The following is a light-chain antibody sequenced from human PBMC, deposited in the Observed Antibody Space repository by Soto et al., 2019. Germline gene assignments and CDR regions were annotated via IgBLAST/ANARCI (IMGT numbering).Light chain of an antibody. J-gene: IGKJ3*01. V-gene: IGKV1-17*03. Sequence: DIQKTQSPSAVSASVGDRVTITCRASQGIYNYVAWFQQKPGKVPKRLIYAASTLQSGVPSRFSGSGSGTEFTLTISSLQPEDSATYYCLQHNSYPLSFGPGTKVDIK. CDR3: LQHNSYPLS. CDR1: QGIYNY. CDR2: AAS.